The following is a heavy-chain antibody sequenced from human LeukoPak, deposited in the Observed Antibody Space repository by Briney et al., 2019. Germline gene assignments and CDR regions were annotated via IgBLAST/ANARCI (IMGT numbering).Heavy chain of an antibody. Sequence: ASVKVSCKASGGTFSSYAISWVRHAPGQGLEWMGGIIPIFGTANYAQKFQGRVTITTDESTSTAYMELSSLRSEDTAVYYCARGRHSSGWVNYYYYYMDVWGKGTTVTVSS. J-gene: IGHJ6*03. CDR2: IIPIFGTA. CDR1: GGTFSSYA. D-gene: IGHD6-19*01. CDR3: ARGRHSSGWVNYYYYYMDV. V-gene: IGHV1-69*05.